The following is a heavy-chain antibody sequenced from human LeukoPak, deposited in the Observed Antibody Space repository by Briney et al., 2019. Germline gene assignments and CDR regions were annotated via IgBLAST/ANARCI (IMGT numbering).Heavy chain of an antibody. J-gene: IGHJ4*02. D-gene: IGHD6-25*01. V-gene: IGHV3-48*01. CDR2: ISSSSRTI. Sequence: GGSLRLSCAASGFTSSRYSMNWVRQAPGKGLEWVSYISSSSRTIHYADSVKGRFTISRDNAKNSLYLQMNSLRAEDTAVYYCARRGYSSGWNRFDYWGQGTLVTVSS. CDR1: GFTSSRYS. CDR3: ARRGYSSGWNRFDY.